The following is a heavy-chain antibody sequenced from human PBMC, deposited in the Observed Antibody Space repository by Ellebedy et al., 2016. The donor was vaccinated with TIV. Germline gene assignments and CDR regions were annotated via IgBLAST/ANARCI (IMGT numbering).Heavy chain of an antibody. V-gene: IGHV4-4*02. J-gene: IGHJ6*02. Sequence: SETLSLXXAVSGASISSNNWWSWVRQPPGNGLEWICDLFHTGRTNYNPSLKSRVTISVEKSKNQFSLVLRSVTAADTAIYYCARILTAYYNQYYDGMGVWGQGTTVTVSS. CDR2: LFHTGRT. D-gene: IGHD3-9*01. CDR3: ARILTAYYNQYYDGMGV. CDR1: GASISSNNW.